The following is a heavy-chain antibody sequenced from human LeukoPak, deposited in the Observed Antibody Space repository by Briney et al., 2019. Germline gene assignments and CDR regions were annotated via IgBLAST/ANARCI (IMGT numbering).Heavy chain of an antibody. V-gene: IGHV4-34*01. CDR1: GGSFSGYY. D-gene: IGHD2-21*02. Sequence: SETLSLTCAVYGGSFSGYYWSWIRQPPGKGLEWIGEINHSGSTNYNPSLKSRVTISVDTSKNQFSLKLSSVTAADTAVYYCAREYGGGDCYYFSSSGFAPGGQGPLVTVPS. CDR2: INHSGST. J-gene: IGHJ5*02. CDR3: AREYGGGDCYYFSSSGFAP.